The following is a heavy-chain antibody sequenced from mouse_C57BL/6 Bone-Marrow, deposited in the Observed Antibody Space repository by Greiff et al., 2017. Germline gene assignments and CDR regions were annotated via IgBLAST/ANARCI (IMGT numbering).Heavy chain of an antibody. CDR2: IYPGNSDS. D-gene: IGHD2-4*01. CDR3: TRDDYDGFAY. Sequence: EVQLQQSGTVLARPGASVKMSCKTSGYTFTSYWMHWVKQRPGQGREWIGAIYPGNSDSSYNQKFKGKAKLTAVTSASTAYMELSSLTNEDSAVYYGTRDDYDGFAYWGQGTLVTVSA. V-gene: IGHV1-5*01. J-gene: IGHJ3*01. CDR1: GYTFTSYW.